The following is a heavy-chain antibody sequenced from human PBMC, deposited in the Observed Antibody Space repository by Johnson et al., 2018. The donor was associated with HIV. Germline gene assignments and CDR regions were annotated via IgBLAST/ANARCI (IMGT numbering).Heavy chain of an antibody. CDR1: GFIFDDYG. Sequence: VQLVESGGGVVRPGGSLKLSCAASGFIFDDYGMSGVRQAPGKGLEWVSGNNWTGGSTSYGDSVKGRFNISRDNAKNSLYLQMNSLRVEDTALYYCAREGWYGDYVDAFDIWGQGTMVTVSS. D-gene: IGHD4-17*01. CDR2: NNWTGGST. J-gene: IGHJ3*02. CDR3: AREGWYGDYVDAFDI. V-gene: IGHV3-20*04.